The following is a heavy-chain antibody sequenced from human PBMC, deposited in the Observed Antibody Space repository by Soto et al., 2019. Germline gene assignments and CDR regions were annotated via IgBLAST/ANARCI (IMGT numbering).Heavy chain of an antibody. CDR1: GGSFSGYY. D-gene: IGHD4-17*01. CDR2: INHSGST. CDR3: ARGLGGYGGNPDAFDI. V-gene: IGHV4-34*01. J-gene: IGHJ3*02. Sequence: SETLSLTCAVYGGSFSGYYWGWIRQPPGKGLEWIGEINHSGSTNYNPSLKSRVTISVDTSKNQFSLKLSSVTAADTAVYYCARGLGGYGGNPDAFDIWGQGTMVTVSS.